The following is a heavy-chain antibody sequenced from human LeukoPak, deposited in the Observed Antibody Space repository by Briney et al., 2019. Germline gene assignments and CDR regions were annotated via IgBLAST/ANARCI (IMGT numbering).Heavy chain of an antibody. Sequence: GGSLRLSCEASGFTFSNYAMTWVRQAPGKGLEWVSSIITSGGRTYYADSVKGRFTISRDNSKNTLYLQMTSLRAEDTAVYYCAKLWWNGEEGYWGQGTLVTVSS. D-gene: IGHD2-21*01. J-gene: IGHJ4*02. V-gene: IGHV3-23*01. CDR3: AKLWWNGEEGY. CDR2: IITSGGRT. CDR1: GFTFSNYA.